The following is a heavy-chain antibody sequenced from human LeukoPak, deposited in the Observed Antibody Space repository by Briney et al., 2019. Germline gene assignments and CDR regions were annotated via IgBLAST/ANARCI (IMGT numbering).Heavy chain of an antibody. CDR1: GFTFSSYS. CDR2: ISSSSSYI. Sequence: GGSLRLSCAASGFTFSSYSMNWDRQAPGKGLEWVSSISSSSSYIYYADSVKGRFTISRDNAKNSLYLQMNSLRAEDTAVYYCARLPGIAVAGTSDYWGQGTLVTVSS. CDR3: ARLPGIAVAGTSDY. J-gene: IGHJ4*02. D-gene: IGHD6-19*01. V-gene: IGHV3-21*01.